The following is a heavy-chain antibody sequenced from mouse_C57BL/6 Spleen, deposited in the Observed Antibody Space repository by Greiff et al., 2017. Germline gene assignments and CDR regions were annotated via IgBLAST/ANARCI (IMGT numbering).Heavy chain of an antibody. D-gene: IGHD2-4*01. CDR1: GFTFSSYG. V-gene: IGHV5-6*01. CDR3: ARGIYYDYELAY. CDR2: ISSGGSYT. J-gene: IGHJ3*01. Sequence: EVQGVESGGDLVKPGGSLKLSCAASGFTFSSYGMSWVRQTPDKRLEWVATISSGGSYTYYPDSVKGRFTISRDNAKNTLYLQMSSLKSEDTAMYYCARGIYYDYELAYWGQGTLVTVSA.